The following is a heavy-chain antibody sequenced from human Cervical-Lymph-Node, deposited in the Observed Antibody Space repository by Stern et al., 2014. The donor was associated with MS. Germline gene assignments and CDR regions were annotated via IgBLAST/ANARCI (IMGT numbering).Heavy chain of an antibody. Sequence: EVQLVQSGAEVKKPGESLKISCKGSGYNFISYWIGWVRQMPGKGLEWMGVIYPEYSATRYSPSFQGQVTIPADKSISTAYLQWSSLKASDTAMYYCARQAPGYAFDIWGQGTMVTVSS. V-gene: IGHV5-51*01. CDR3: ARQAPGYAFDI. CDR2: IYPEYSAT. CDR1: GYNFISYW. J-gene: IGHJ3*02. D-gene: IGHD5-18*01.